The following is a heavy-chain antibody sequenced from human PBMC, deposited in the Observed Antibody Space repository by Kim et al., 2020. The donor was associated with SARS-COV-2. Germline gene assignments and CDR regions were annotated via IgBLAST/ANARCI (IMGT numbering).Heavy chain of an antibody. CDR3: AGADGSYSGGLDY. CDR1: GDSVSSNSAA. J-gene: IGHJ4*02. Sequence: SQTLSLTCAISGDSVSSNSAAWNWIRQSPSRGLEWLGRTYYRSKWYNDYAVSVKSRITXNPDTSKNXFSLQLNSVTPEDTAVYYCAGADGSYSGGLDYWGQGXLVTVSS. CDR2: TYYRSKWYN. V-gene: IGHV6-1*01. D-gene: IGHD1-26*01.